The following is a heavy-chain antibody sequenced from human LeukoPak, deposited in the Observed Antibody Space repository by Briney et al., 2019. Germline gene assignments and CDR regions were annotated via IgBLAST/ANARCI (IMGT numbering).Heavy chain of an antibody. J-gene: IGHJ6*02. V-gene: IGHV1-2*02. CDR2: INPNSGGT. CDR3: ARDRIGYYYGSGSYQRYYYYGMDV. Sequence: ASAKVSCKASGYTFTGYYMHWVRQAPGQGLEWMGWINPNSGGTNYAQKFQGRVTMTRDTSISTAYMELSRLRSDDTAVYYCARDRIGYYYGSGSYQRYYYYGMDVWGQGTTVTVSS. D-gene: IGHD3-10*01. CDR1: GYTFTGYY.